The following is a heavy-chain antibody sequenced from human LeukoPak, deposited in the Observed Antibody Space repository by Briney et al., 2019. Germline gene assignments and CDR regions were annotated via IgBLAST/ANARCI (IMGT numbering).Heavy chain of an antibody. V-gene: IGHV1-69*05. J-gene: IGHJ5*02. CDR2: IIPAFDTA. D-gene: IGHD7-27*01. CDR3: ARAAGNWGYNWFDP. Sequence: SVKVSCKASGGTFSSYAISWVRQAPGQGLEWMGGIIPAFDTAKYAQKFQGRVTITTDEPTSTAYMELSSLRSEDTAVYYCARAAGNWGYNWFDPWGQGTLVTVSS. CDR1: GGTFSSYA.